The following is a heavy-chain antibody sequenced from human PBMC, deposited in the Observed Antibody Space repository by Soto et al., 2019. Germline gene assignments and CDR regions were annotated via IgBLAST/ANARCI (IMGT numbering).Heavy chain of an antibody. Sequence: VQLVQSRTEVKNPGASVKVSCQAAAYTFDNFGIHWVRQAPGQGLEWIGWISAYSGDTNYAQRLQGRVTMTTDTSTNTAYVELSGLTSDDTAVYFCARDGFGSYLDYWGQGTLVTVSS. D-gene: IGHD3-10*01. CDR3: ARDGFGSYLDY. J-gene: IGHJ4*02. CDR2: ISAYSGDT. V-gene: IGHV1-18*01. CDR1: AYTFDNFG.